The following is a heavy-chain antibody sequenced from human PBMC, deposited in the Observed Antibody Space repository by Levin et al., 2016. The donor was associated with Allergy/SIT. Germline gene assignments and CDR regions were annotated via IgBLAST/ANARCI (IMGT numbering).Heavy chain of an antibody. D-gene: IGHD3-9*01. V-gene: IGHV3-48*01. J-gene: IGHJ4*02. CDR3: ARDRNYDILTSHPGS. Sequence: WIRQPPGKGLEWISYISSGSRTIYYADPVKGRFTISRDNAKNSLYLQMNSLRVEDTAVYYCARDRNYDILTSHPGSWGQGTLVTVSS. CDR2: ISSGSRTI.